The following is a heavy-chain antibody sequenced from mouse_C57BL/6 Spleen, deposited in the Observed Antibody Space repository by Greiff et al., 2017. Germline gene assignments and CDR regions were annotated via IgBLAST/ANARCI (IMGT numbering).Heavy chain of an antibody. Sequence: VQLQQSGAELVRPGASVQLSCTASGFNIKDDYMHWVKQRPEQGLEWIGWIDPENGDTEYASKFQGKAPITADTSSNTAYLQLSSLTSEDTAVYYCTTGYGSSPDYWGQGTTLTVSS. D-gene: IGHD1-1*01. CDR2: IDPENGDT. J-gene: IGHJ2*01. CDR3: TTGYGSSPDY. V-gene: IGHV14-4*01. CDR1: GFNIKDDY.